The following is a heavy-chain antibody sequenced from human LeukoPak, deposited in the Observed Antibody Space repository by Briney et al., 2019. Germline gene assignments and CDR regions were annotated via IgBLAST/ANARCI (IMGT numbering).Heavy chain of an antibody. CDR1: GFTFSSYA. D-gene: IGHD3-10*01. J-gene: IGHJ6*02. V-gene: IGHV3-23*01. CDR2: ISGSGGST. CDR3: ANYYGSGSYYPPFYYYYGMDV. Sequence: PGGSLRLSCAAFGFTFSSYAMSWVRQAPGKGLEWVSAISGSGGSTYYADSVKGRFTISRDNSKNTLYLQMNSLRAEDTAVYYCANYYGSGSYYPPFYYYYGMDVWGQGTTVTVSS.